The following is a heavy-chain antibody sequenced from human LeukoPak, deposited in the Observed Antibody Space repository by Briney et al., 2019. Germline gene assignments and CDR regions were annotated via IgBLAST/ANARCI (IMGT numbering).Heavy chain of an antibody. J-gene: IGHJ4*02. Sequence: GGCLRLSCAASGFTFSSYSMNWVRQAPGKGLEWVSVIYSGGSTYYADSVKGRFTISRDNSKNTLYLQMNSLRAEDTAVYYCARDRGYYYDSSGYSDYWGQGTLVTVSS. D-gene: IGHD3-22*01. CDR1: GFTFSSYS. CDR2: IYSGGST. CDR3: ARDRGYYYDSSGYSDY. V-gene: IGHV3-66*01.